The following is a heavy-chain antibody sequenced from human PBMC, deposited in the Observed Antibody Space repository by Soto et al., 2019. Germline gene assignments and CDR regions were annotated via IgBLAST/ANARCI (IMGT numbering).Heavy chain of an antibody. CDR1: GYTFTSYY. D-gene: IGHD6-13*01. CDR3: ARDQQQLAQFYYYYGMDV. J-gene: IGHJ6*02. Sequence: ASVKVSCKASGYTFTSYYMHGVRQAPGQGLEWMGIINPSGGSTSYAQKFQGRVTMTRDTSTSTVYMELSSLRSEDMAVYYCARDQQQLAQFYYYYGMDVWGQGTTVTVSS. CDR2: INPSGGST. V-gene: IGHV1-46*01.